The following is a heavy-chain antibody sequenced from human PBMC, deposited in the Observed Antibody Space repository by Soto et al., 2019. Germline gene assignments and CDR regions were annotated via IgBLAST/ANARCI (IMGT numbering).Heavy chain of an antibody. Sequence: QVHLVQSGGELKETGASVKVSCKASGYSFTDYGITWVRQAPGQGLEWMGWISGKNGNTNYAQKVQGRVTLTADTSTITDYMEVRPLTADDTGIYHCARSDYY. D-gene: IGHD6-19*01. CDR1: GYSFTDYG. CDR2: ISGKNGNT. V-gene: IGHV1-18*04. J-gene: IGHJ6*01. CDR3: ARSDYY.